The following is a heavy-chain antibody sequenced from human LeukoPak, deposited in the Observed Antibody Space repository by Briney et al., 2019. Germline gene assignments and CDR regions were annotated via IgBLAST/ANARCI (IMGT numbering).Heavy chain of an antibody. J-gene: IGHJ4*02. Sequence: SGTLSLTCTVSGGSISSSSYYWGWIRRPPGKGLEWIGNIRYSWCTYSNPSLKSRVTISVDTSKNQFSLKLSSVTAADTAVYYCARHEYYGLELGFDYWGQGTLVTVSS. CDR1: GGSISSSSYY. CDR3: ARHEYYGLELGFDY. D-gene: IGHD3-10*01. V-gene: IGHV4-39*01. CDR2: IRYSWCT.